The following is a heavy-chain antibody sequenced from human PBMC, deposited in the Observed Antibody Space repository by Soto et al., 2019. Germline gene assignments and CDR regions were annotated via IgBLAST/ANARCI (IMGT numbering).Heavy chain of an antibody. Sequence: GGSLRLSCAASGFTFSSYSMNWVRQAPGKGLEWVSYISSSSSTIYYADSVKGRFTISRDNAKNSLYLQMNSLRAEDTAVYYCARDSQQLANPGTDYWGQGTLVTVSS. CDR2: ISSSSSTI. CDR3: ARDSQQLANPGTDY. J-gene: IGHJ4*02. D-gene: IGHD6-13*01. V-gene: IGHV3-48*01. CDR1: GFTFSSYS.